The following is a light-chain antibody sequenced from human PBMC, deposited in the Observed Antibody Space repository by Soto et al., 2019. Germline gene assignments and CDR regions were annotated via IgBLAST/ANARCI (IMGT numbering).Light chain of an antibody. CDR3: SSYTTSPTWV. CDR2: EVS. V-gene: IGLV2-14*01. Sequence: QSALTQPASVSGSPGQSITISCTGTSSDIGTYNYVSWYQQHPGKAPKLVIYEVSNRPSGISNRFSGSKSGNTASLTISGLQAEDEADYYCSSYTTSPTWVFGGGTKVTVL. CDR1: SSDIGTYNY. J-gene: IGLJ3*02.